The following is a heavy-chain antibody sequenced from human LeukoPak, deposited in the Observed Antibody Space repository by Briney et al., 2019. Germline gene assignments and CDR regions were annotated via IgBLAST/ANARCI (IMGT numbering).Heavy chain of an antibody. CDR3: ARSGSCRSTSCGFWFDP. V-gene: IGHV3-64*01. Sequence: GGSLRLSCAASGFTFSSYAMHWVRQAPGKGLEYVSAISSNGGSTYYANSVKGRFTISRDNSKNTLYLQMGSLRAEDMAVYYCARSGSCRSTSCGFWFDPWGQGTLVTVSS. J-gene: IGHJ5*02. CDR2: ISSNGGST. D-gene: IGHD2-2*01. CDR1: GFTFSSYA.